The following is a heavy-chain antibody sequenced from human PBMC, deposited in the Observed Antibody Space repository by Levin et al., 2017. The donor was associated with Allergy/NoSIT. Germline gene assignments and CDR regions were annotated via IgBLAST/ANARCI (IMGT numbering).Heavy chain of an antibody. CDR1: GFTFSSYS. Sequence: GGSLRLSCAASGFTFSSYSMNWVRQAPGKGLEWVSSISSSSSYIYYADSVKGRFTISRDNAKNSLYLQMNSLRAEDTAVYYCARTASSWQENDAFDIWGQGTMVTVSS. V-gene: IGHV3-21*01. D-gene: IGHD6-13*01. CDR2: ISSSSSYI. J-gene: IGHJ3*02. CDR3: ARTASSWQENDAFDI.